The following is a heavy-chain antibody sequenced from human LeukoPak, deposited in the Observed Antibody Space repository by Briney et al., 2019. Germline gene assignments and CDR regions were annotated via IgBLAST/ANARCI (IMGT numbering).Heavy chain of an antibody. Sequence: ASVNVSCKASGGTFSSYAISWVRQAPGQGLEWMGWISAYNGNTNYAQKLQGRVTMTTDTSTSTAYMELRSLRSDDTAVYYCARDGAVAGNGDYWGQGTLVTVSS. V-gene: IGHV1-18*01. CDR2: ISAYNGNT. D-gene: IGHD6-19*01. CDR3: ARDGAVAGNGDY. CDR1: GGTFSSYA. J-gene: IGHJ4*02.